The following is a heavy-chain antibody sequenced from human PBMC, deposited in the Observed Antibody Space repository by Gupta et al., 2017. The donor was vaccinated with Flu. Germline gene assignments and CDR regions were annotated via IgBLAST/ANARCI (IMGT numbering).Heavy chain of an antibody. V-gene: IGHV3-15*01. D-gene: IGHD2-15*01. Sequence: EAQLVESGGGLVKPGGSLRLSCIASGLTFTNAWMTWVRQAPGRGLEWVGRIKSNPDGGTSDYAIAVKGRFSISRDDSKNTLYLQMNSLKTGDTAVYYCTTDLSGGYAYDVWGQGTVVTVFS. CDR2: IKSNPDGGTS. J-gene: IGHJ3*01. CDR3: TTDLSGGYAYDV. CDR1: GLTFTNAW.